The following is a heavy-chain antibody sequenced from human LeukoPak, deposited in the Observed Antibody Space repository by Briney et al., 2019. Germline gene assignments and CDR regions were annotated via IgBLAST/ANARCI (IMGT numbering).Heavy chain of an antibody. CDR1: GGSFSGYY. J-gene: IGHJ6*04. V-gene: IGHV4-34*01. CDR2: IYHSGST. D-gene: IGHD2-15*01. CDR3: ARGGGDIVVVVAAIGSYYGMDA. Sequence: SETLSLTCAVYGGSFSGYYWSWIRQPPGKGLEWIGEIYHSGSTNYNPSLKSRVTISVDKSKNPFSLKLSSVTAADTAVYYCARGGGDIVVVVAAIGSYYGMDAWGKGTTVTVSS.